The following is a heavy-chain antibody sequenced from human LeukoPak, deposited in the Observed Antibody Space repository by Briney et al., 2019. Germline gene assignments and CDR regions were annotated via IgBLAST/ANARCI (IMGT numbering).Heavy chain of an antibody. D-gene: IGHD3-22*01. V-gene: IGHV3-21*01. Sequence: GGSLRLSCAASGFTFSSYSMNWVRQAAGKGREWVSSISSSSSYIYYADSVKGRFTISRDNAKNSLYLQMNSLRAEDTAVYYCARDADTSSRYSRFDYWGQGTLVTVSS. CDR1: GFTFSSYS. J-gene: IGHJ4*02. CDR2: ISSSSSYI. CDR3: ARDADTSSRYSRFDY.